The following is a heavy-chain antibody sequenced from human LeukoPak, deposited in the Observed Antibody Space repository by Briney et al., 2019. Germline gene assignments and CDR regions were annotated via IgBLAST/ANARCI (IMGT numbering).Heavy chain of an antibody. CDR3: ARDKSGYYYYYMDV. Sequence: VHLGGSLRLSCAASGFTFSDYYMSWIRQAPGKGLEWVSYISSSGSTIYYADSVKGRFTISRDNAKNSLYLQMNSLRAEDTAVYYCARDKSGYYYYYMDVWGKGTTVTVSS. D-gene: IGHD1-26*01. V-gene: IGHV3-11*04. CDR2: ISSSGSTI. CDR1: GFTFSDYY. J-gene: IGHJ6*03.